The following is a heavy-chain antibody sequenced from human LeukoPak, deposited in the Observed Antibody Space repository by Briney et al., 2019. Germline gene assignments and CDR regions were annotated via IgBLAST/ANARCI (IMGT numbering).Heavy chain of an antibody. CDR1: GFAFSNSD. J-gene: IGHJ4*02. CDR3: AKVRYTYGPFYDF. V-gene: IGHV3-23*01. D-gene: IGHD5-18*01. CDR2: INTSGGTT. Sequence: GGSLRLSCAGSGFAFSNSDMSWVRQAPGKGLEWVATINTSGGTTHYADSVKGQFTISRDNSRNTLYLQMNSLRAEDTAVYYCAKVRYTYGPFYDFWGQGTLVTVSS.